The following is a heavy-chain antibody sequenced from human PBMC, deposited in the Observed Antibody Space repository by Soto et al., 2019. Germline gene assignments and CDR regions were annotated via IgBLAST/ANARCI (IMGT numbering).Heavy chain of an antibody. CDR3: ARGPIWGSYRSYFDY. CDR2: ISSSSSYI. CDR1: GFPFSSYS. D-gene: IGHD3-16*02. Sequence: PGGSLRLSCAASGFPFSSYSMNWVRQAPGKGLEWVSSISSSSSYIYYADSVKGRFTISRDNAKNSLYLQMNSLRAEDTAVYYCARGPIWGSYRSYFDYWGQGTLVTVSS. V-gene: IGHV3-21*01. J-gene: IGHJ4*02.